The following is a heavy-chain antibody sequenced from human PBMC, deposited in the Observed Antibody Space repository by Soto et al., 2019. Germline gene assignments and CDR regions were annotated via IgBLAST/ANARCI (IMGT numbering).Heavy chain of an antibody. CDR1: GGSISSGDYY. J-gene: IGHJ4*02. CDR3: ASGRWYDNFFDY. V-gene: IGHV4-30-4*01. Sequence: ASETLSLTCTVSGGSISSGDYYWTWIRQPPGKGLEWIGYIYSSGSTYYNPSLKNRVTVSLDTSKNQFSLNLSSVTAADTAVYYCASGRWYDNFFDYWGQGTLVTVSS. D-gene: IGHD2-15*01. CDR2: IYSSGST.